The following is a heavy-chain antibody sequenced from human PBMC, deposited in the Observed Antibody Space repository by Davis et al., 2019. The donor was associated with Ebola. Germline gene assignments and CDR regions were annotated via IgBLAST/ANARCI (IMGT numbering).Heavy chain of an antibody. D-gene: IGHD2-2*01. CDR3: ARARTDIVVVPAAHEYYYYYGMDV. Sequence: GGSLRLSCAASGFTFDDYAMHWVRQAPGKGLEWVSYISSSSSTIYYADSVKGRFTISRDNAKNSLYLQMNSLRDEDTAVYYCARARTDIVVVPAAHEYYYYYGMDVWGQGTTVTVSS. CDR1: GFTFDDYA. J-gene: IGHJ6*02. CDR2: ISSSSSTI. V-gene: IGHV3-48*02.